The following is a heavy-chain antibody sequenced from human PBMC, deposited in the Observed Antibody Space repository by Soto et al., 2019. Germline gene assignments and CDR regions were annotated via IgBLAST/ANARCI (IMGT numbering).Heavy chain of an antibody. J-gene: IGHJ6*02. CDR1: GFTFSSYG. D-gene: IGHD4-17*01. V-gene: IGHV3-33*01. CDR3: AREGAYDYGDYGWEYYGMDV. Sequence: QVQLVESGGGVVQPGRSLRLSCAASGFTFSSYGMHWVRQAPGKGLEWVAVIWYDGSNKYYADSVKGRFTISRDNSKNTLYLQMNSLRAEDTAVYYCAREGAYDYGDYGWEYYGMDVWGQGTTVTVSS. CDR2: IWYDGSNK.